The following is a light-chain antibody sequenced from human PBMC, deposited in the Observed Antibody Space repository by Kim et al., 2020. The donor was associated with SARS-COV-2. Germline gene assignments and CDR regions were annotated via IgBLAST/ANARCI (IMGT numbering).Light chain of an antibody. V-gene: IGKV1-5*01. CDR1: QNICSW. CDR3: QHNDSYSWT. Sequence: AYVGDRVTITCRASQNICSWLAWYQQRPGKAPTRLVSDASTLKSGVPSRFSGSGAGTEFTLTISSLQPDDFATYFCQHNDSYSWTFGQGTKVDIK. J-gene: IGKJ1*01. CDR2: DAS.